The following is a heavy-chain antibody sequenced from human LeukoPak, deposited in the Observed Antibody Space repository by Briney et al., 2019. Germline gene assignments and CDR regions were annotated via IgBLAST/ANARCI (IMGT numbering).Heavy chain of an antibody. CDR3: ARDRTAMSVKRDFDP. CDR2: ISAYNGDT. V-gene: IGHV1-18*01. D-gene: IGHD5-18*01. CDR1: GYTFTSYG. Sequence: GASVKVSCKASGYTFTSYGISWVRQAPGQGLEWMGCISAYNGDTGYAQKFQGRLTMTTDTSTSTAYMELRGLRSDDTAMYYCARDRTAMSVKRDFDPWGQGTLVTVSS. J-gene: IGHJ5*02.